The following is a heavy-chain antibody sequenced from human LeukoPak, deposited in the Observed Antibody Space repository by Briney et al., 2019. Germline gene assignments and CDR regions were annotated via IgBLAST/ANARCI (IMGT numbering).Heavy chain of an antibody. Sequence: GGSVRVSCEASGFTFNSYEMHWVRPAPGRGLELVSYMSSSGSTFYYADSVQGRFTISRDNAKSSLYLQMNSLRAEDTDVYYCARKTVTTFDIWGQGTMVTVSS. V-gene: IGHV3-48*03. J-gene: IGHJ3*02. D-gene: IGHD4-17*01. CDR1: GFTFNSYE. CDR3: ARKTVTTFDI. CDR2: MSSSGSTF.